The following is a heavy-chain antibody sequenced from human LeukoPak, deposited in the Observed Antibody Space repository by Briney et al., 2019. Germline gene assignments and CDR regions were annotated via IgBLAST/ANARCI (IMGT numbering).Heavy chain of an antibody. Sequence: SETLSLTCAVYGGSFSGYYWSWVRQPPGKGLEWIGEINHSGSTNYNPSLKSRVTISVDTSKNQFSLKLSSVTAADTAVYYCARKLVLRYSRGYFDYWGQGTLVTVSS. CDR1: GGSFSGYY. V-gene: IGHV4-34*01. CDR2: INHSGST. CDR3: ARKLVLRYSRGYFDY. D-gene: IGHD3-9*01. J-gene: IGHJ4*02.